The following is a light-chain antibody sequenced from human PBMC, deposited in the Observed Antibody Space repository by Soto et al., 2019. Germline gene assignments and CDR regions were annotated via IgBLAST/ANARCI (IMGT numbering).Light chain of an antibody. CDR3: QQRSDSIT. Sequence: EIVMTQSPATLSVSPGERATLSCRASQSVSSNLAWYQEKPGQAPRLLINGASTRAPGIPARFSGRGSGADFTLTISSLEPEDFAVYYCQQRSDSITFGQGTRLEIK. V-gene: IGKV3-11*01. CDR1: QSVSSN. J-gene: IGKJ5*01. CDR2: GAS.